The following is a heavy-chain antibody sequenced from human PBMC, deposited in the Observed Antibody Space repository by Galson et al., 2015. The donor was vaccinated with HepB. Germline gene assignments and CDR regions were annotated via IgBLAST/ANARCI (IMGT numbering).Heavy chain of an antibody. CDR1: GFTFSSYE. CDR2: ISSSGSTI. Sequence: SLRLSCAASGFTFSSYEMNWVRQAPGKGLEWVSYISSSGSTIYYADSVKGRFTISRDNAKNSLYLQMNSLRAEDTAVYYCAQLRDGYSRYWGQGTLVTVSS. V-gene: IGHV3-48*03. J-gene: IGHJ4*02. CDR3: AQLRDGYSRY. D-gene: IGHD5-24*01.